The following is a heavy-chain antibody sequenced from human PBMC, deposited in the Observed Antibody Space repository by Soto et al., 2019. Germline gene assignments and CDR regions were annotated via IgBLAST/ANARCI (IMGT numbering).Heavy chain of an antibody. CDR1: GGTFSSYA. J-gene: IGHJ6*02. CDR2: IIPIFGTA. D-gene: IGHD2-15*01. Sequence: ASVKVSCKASGGTFSSYAISWVRQAPGQGLEWMGGIIPIFGTANYARKFQGRVTITADESTSTAYMELNSLRTEDTALYSCAKGHLPMAPWWLNAMDVWGQGTTVTVSS. CDR3: AKGHLPMAPWWLNAMDV. V-gene: IGHV1-69*13.